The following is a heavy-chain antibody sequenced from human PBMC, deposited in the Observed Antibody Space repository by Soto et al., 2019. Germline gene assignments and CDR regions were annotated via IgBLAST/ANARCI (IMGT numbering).Heavy chain of an antibody. CDR2: IYYSGST. Sequence: SETLSVTCTVSGGSISSGGYYWSWIRQHPGKGLEWIGYIYYSGSTYYNPSLKSRVTISVDTSKNQFSLKLSSVTAADTAVYYCARSFYGSGSFRVNWFDPWGQGTLVTVSS. CDR1: GGSISSGGYY. V-gene: IGHV4-31*03. J-gene: IGHJ5*02. D-gene: IGHD3-10*01. CDR3: ARSFYGSGSFRVNWFDP.